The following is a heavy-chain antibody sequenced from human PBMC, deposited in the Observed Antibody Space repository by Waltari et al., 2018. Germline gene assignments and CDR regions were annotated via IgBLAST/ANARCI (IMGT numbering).Heavy chain of an antibody. V-gene: IGHV4-59*01. Sequence: QVQLQESGPGLVKPSETLSLTCTVSGGSISSYYWSWIRQTPGKGLEWIGYIYYSGSTNYNPALKSRVTITVDTPKTQFSLMLSSVTAADTAVYYCARVVARDDFWSGYYHMDVWGKGTTVTISS. D-gene: IGHD3-3*01. CDR2: IYYSGST. CDR1: GGSISSYY. CDR3: ARVVARDDFWSGYYHMDV. J-gene: IGHJ6*03.